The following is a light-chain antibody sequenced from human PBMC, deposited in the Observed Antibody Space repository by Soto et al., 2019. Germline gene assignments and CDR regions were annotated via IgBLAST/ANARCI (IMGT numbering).Light chain of an antibody. V-gene: IGKV1-12*01. Sequence: IQITQSPSSVSASVGDTVTITCRASQLISSWLAWYQQKPGKAPKILIYAASNLQSGVPSRFSGSESGTDFTLTISSLQSVDFATYYGQQASSFHPTFGGGTKVES. CDR3: QQASSFHPT. CDR2: AAS. J-gene: IGKJ4*01. CDR1: QLISSW.